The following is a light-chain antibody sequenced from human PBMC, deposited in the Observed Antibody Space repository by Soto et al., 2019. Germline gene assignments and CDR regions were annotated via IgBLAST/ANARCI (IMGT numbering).Light chain of an antibody. V-gene: IGKV1-5*03. CDR1: QDISNW. Sequence: DIPMTQSPSTLSASVGDRVTITCRASQDISNWLAWYQQKPGKAPNLLIYKASTLDSGVPSRFSGSGSGTDFTLTISGLQPDDFATYHCQQYTSYYTFGQGTRLEIK. CDR2: KAS. CDR3: QQYTSYYT. J-gene: IGKJ5*01.